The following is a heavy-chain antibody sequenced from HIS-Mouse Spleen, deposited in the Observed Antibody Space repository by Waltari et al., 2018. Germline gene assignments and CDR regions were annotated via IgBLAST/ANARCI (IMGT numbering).Heavy chain of an antibody. D-gene: IGHD3-16*01. V-gene: IGHV3-30-3*01. Sequence: QVQLVESGGGVVQPGRSLRLSWAASGFTFSSYAMHWVRQAPGKGLEWVEVISYDGSNKYYADSVKGRFTISRDNSKNTLYLQMNSLRAEDTAVYYCARVSVRSKGLDYWGQGTLVTVSS. CDR1: GFTFSSYA. J-gene: IGHJ4*02. CDR3: ARVSVRSKGLDY. CDR2: ISYDGSNK.